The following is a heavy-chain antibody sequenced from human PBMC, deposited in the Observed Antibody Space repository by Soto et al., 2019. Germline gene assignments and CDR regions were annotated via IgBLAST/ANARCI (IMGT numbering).Heavy chain of an antibody. V-gene: IGHV4-59*01. J-gene: IGHJ4*01. CDR2: IYYSGST. D-gene: IGHD1-26*01. CDR1: GGSINSYY. Sequence: QVQLQESGPGLVKPSETLSLTCTVSGGSINSYYWSWIRQPPGKGLELIGYIYYSGSTNYNPSLKSRVTISVDTSKNQLSLKLSSVTAADTAVYYCARAWGFYFDYWGQEPWSPSPQ. CDR3: ARAWGFYFDY.